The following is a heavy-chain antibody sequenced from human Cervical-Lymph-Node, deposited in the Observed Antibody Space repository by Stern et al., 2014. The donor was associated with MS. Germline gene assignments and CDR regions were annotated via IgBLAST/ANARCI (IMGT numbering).Heavy chain of an antibody. D-gene: IGHD3-22*01. CDR3: ARGTYYYDSSGYYVSYYYYYGMDV. CDR2: IIPNFGTE. J-gene: IGHJ6*02. V-gene: IGHV1-69*01. CDR1: GGTFSSYA. Sequence: QVQLVQSGAEVKKPGSSVKVSCKASGGTFSSYAISWVRQAPGQGLEWMGGIIPNFGTENYAKKFQGRVTITADESTSTAYMELSSLRSEDTAVYYCARGTYYYDSSGYYVSYYYYYGMDVWGQGTTVTVSS.